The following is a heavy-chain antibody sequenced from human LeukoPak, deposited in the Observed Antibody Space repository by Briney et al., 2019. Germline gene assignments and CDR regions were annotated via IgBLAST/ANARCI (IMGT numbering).Heavy chain of an antibody. D-gene: IGHD2-8*01. CDR3: ARHGHCTNGVCYSNYYYYMDV. Sequence: GESLKISCKGSGYSFTSYWIGWVHQMPGKDLEWMGIIYPDDSDTRYSPSFEGQVIISVDKSISTAYLQWSSLKASDTATYYCARHGHCTNGVCYSNYYYYMDVWGKGTALTVSS. J-gene: IGHJ6*03. V-gene: IGHV5-51*07. CDR2: IYPDDSDT. CDR1: GYSFTSYW.